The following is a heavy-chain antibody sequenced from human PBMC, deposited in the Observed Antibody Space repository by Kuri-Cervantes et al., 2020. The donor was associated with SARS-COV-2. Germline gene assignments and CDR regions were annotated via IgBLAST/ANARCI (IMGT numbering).Heavy chain of an antibody. Sequence: GESLKISCAASGFTFTSFAMNWVRQAPGKGLEWVSTITHTGATTYYADSVKGRSTISRDNSKNTLYLQMNSLRAEDTAVYYCAKVSYDSSGRYYYHYDMEVWGQGTTVTVSS. V-gene: IGHV3-23*01. J-gene: IGHJ6*02. CDR2: ITHTGATT. D-gene: IGHD3-22*01. CDR3: AKVSYDSSGRYYYHYDMEV. CDR1: GFTFTSFA.